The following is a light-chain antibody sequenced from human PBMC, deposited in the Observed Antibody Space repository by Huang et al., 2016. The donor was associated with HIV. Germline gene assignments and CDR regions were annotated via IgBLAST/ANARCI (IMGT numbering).Light chain of an antibody. Sequence: IVMTQSPESLAVSLGERASINCKSSQSLLYRYNNKNYLAWYQKKQGHPPTLLIYWASVRDVGVPERFSGGGSGTNFTLTINSLQADDVAVYYCQQHYGRQSTFGQGT. J-gene: IGKJ1*01. V-gene: IGKV4-1*01. CDR3: QQHYGRQST. CDR2: WAS. CDR1: QSLLYRYNNKNY.